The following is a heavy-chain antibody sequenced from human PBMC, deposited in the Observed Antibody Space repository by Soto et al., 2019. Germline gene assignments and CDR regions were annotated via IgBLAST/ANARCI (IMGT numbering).Heavy chain of an antibody. CDR1: GDTFSSYT. CDR3: ATSYGSGSQAFDY. J-gene: IGHJ4*02. V-gene: IGHV1-69*02. D-gene: IGHD3-10*01. CDR2: TIPILSMS. Sequence: QVHLVQSGAELKKPGSSVRVSCKASGDTFSSYTIKWVRQAPRLGLEWMGRTIPILSMSNYALKFQGRLTITADKSTSTAYMELSSLRSEDTAMYYCATSYGSGSQAFDYWGQGALVTVSS.